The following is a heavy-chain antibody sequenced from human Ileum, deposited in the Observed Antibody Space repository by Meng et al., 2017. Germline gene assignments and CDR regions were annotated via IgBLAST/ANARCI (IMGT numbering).Heavy chain of an antibody. V-gene: IGHV1-18*01. J-gene: IGHJ4*02. CDR3: AREGAYNGGDY. Sequence: QVQLVQSGAEVKKPGASVKVSCKASGYTFTTYGISWVRPAPGQGLEWMGWMNTDKGNTNYAQKFQGRVTMTRDTSTSTAYMELRSLRSDDTAVYYCAREGAYNGGDYWGQGTLVTVSS. D-gene: IGHD1-1*01. CDR2: MNTDKGNT. CDR1: GYTFTTYG.